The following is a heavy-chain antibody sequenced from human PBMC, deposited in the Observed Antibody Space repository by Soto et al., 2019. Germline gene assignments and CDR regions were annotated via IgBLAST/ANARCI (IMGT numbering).Heavy chain of an antibody. D-gene: IGHD1-1*01. CDR2: IYHTGSA. Sequence: TLSLTCSVSGGSISTVGHYWTWIRQPPGKGLEWIGSIYHTGSAYYSKSLRSRLTMSVDTSKSQFSLRLSSVTAADTAVYYCARATGTLRSRNCDYWGQGSLVTVSS. CDR3: ARATGTLRSRNCDY. CDR1: GGSISTVGHY. J-gene: IGHJ4*02. V-gene: IGHV4-31*03.